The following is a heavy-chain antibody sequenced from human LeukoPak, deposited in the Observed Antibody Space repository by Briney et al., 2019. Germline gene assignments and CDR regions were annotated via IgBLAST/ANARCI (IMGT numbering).Heavy chain of an antibody. CDR1: GYTFTGYC. V-gene: IGHV1-2*06. CDR3: ARGTVSAVTNWFDP. CDR2: INTNSGGT. Sequence: ASVKVSCKASGYTFTGYCMHWVRQAPGQGLEWMGRINTNSGGTNYAQKFQGRVTMTRDTSISTAYMELSRLRSDDTAVYYCARGTVSAVTNWFDPWGQGTLVTVSS. D-gene: IGHD4-23*01. J-gene: IGHJ5*02.